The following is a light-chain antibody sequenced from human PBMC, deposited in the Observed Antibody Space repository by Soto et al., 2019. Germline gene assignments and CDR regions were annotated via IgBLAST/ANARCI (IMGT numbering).Light chain of an antibody. J-gene: IGKJ3*01. V-gene: IGKV3-20*01. CDR2: GAS. CDR3: QQYGSSPLIT. Sequence: EIVLTQSPGTLSLSPGERATLSCRASQSVSSSYLAWYQQKPGQAPRLLIYGASSRATGIPDRFSGSGSGTAFTITISRLEPEDFAVYYCQQYGSSPLITFGPGTKVDIK. CDR1: QSVSSSY.